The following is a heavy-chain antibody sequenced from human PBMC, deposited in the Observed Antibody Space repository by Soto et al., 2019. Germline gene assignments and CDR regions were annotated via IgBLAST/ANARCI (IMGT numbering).Heavy chain of an antibody. CDR3: ARESVSGTYRFDS. D-gene: IGHD3-16*02. V-gene: IGHV4-39*07. CDR1: GGSISSSSYY. Sequence: PSETLSLSCTVSGGSISSSSYYWGWIRQPPGKGLEWIGSIYYSGSTYYNPSLKSRVTMSVDTSKNQFSLRVNSVTAADTAVYYCARESVSGTYRFDSWGQGTLVTVSS. J-gene: IGHJ4*02. CDR2: IYYSGST.